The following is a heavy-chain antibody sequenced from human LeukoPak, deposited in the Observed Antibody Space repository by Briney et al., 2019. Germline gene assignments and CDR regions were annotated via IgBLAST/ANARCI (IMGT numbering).Heavy chain of an antibody. V-gene: IGHV3-48*03. CDR1: GIIFSSYE. D-gene: IGHD3-10*02. CDR2: ISSSGSTI. CDR3: AELGITMIGGV. Sequence: PGGSLRLSCAGSGIIFSSYEMNWVRQAPGKGLEWVSYISSSGSTIYYAESVKGRFTISRDNAKNSLYLQMNSLRAEDTAVYYCAELGITMIGGVWGKGTTVTISS. J-gene: IGHJ6*04.